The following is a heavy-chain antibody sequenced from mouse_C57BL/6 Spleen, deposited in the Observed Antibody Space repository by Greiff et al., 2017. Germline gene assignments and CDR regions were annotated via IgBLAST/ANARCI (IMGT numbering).Heavy chain of an antibody. CDR2: IYPGDGDT. Sequence: VQLLQSGAELVKPGASVKISCKASGYAFSSYWMNWVQQRPGKGLEWIVQIYPGDGDTYYNGKFKGKVTLTADKSSSTSYMQLSSLTSEDSAVYCCAREREFITTVVATDFDVWGTGTTVTVSS. CDR1: GYAFSSYW. D-gene: IGHD1-1*01. CDR3: AREREFITTVVATDFDV. J-gene: IGHJ1*03. V-gene: IGHV1-80*01.